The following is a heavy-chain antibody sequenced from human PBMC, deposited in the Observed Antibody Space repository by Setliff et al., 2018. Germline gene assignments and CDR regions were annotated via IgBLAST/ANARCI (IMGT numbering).Heavy chain of an antibody. V-gene: IGHV4-34*01. J-gene: IGHJ6*03. CDR2: IYHSGSI. CDR1: GGTFSDYH. D-gene: IGHD2-21*01. CDR3: ARGLEGEDYFYYMDV. Sequence: PSETLSLTCAAYGGTFSDYHWTWIRQSPEKGLEWIGEIYHSGSINYNPSLKSRVTMSVDKSKNQFSLKLTSVIAADTAVYYCARGLEGEDYFYYMDVWGKGNTVTVSS.